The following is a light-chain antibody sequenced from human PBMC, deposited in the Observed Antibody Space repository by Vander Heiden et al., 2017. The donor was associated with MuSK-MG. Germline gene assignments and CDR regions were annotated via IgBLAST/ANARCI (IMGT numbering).Light chain of an antibody. CDR1: QPIGSY. V-gene: IGKV1-39*01. CDR2: SAS. CDR3: QQSHNTPYS. J-gene: IGKJ2*01. Sequence: DIQMTQSPSCLSASVGDRVTITCRASQPIGSYLNWYQQKPGKAPNLLIYSASSLQSGVPSRFSGSGSGTDFTLTIRSLQPEDLATYYCQQSHNTPYSFGQGTKLEIK.